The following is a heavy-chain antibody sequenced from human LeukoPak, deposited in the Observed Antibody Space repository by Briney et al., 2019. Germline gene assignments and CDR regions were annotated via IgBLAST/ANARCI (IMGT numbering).Heavy chain of an antibody. Sequence: ETLSLTCTVSGGSISSYQWSWIRQPPGKGLEWIGYISYSGSTNYNPSLKSRVTISVDTSKSHFSLKLNSVTAADTAVYYCARVKADSRGWYEFDYWGQGTLVIVSS. CDR1: GGSISSYQ. CDR3: ARVKADSRGWYEFDY. D-gene: IGHD6-19*01. CDR2: ISYSGST. J-gene: IGHJ4*02. V-gene: IGHV4-59*01.